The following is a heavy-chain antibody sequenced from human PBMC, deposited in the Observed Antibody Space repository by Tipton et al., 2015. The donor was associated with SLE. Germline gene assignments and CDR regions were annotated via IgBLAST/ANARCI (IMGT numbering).Heavy chain of an antibody. D-gene: IGHD2-2*01. CDR2: IYYSGNT. V-gene: IGHV4-31*03. Sequence: TLSLTCTVSGGSISSDNYFWSCIRQLPGKGLVWIVYIYYSGNTHYNPPLSSRITISMDSSKNQFSLKVTSVTAADTAVYYCARLQYQLLYYYMDVWGKGTTVTVSS. CDR3: ARLQYQLLYYYMDV. CDR1: GGSISSDNYF. J-gene: IGHJ6*03.